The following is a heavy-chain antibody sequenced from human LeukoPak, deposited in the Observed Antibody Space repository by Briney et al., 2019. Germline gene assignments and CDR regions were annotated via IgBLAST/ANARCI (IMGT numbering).Heavy chain of an antibody. Sequence: GRSLRLSCAASGFTFDDYAMHWVRQAPGKGLEWVSGISWNSGSIGYADSVKGRFTISRDNAKNSLYLQMNSLRAEDTAVYYCARATGDGRHAFDIWGQGTIVTVSS. V-gene: IGHV3-9*01. CDR1: GFTFDDYA. D-gene: IGHD1-14*01. J-gene: IGHJ3*02. CDR3: ARATGDGRHAFDI. CDR2: ISWNSGSI.